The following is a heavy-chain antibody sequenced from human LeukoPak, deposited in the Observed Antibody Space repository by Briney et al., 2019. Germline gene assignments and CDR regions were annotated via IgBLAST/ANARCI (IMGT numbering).Heavy chain of an antibody. D-gene: IGHD2-2*01. CDR3: AVHCSSTSCYRPNWFDP. CDR2: IYYSGST. V-gene: IGHV4-39*01. J-gene: IGHJ5*02. CDR1: GGSISSSSYY. Sequence: KPSETLSLTCSVSGGSISSSSYYWGWIRQPPGKGLEWIGSIYYSGSTYYNPSLKSRVTISVDTSKNQFSLKLSSVTAADTAVYYCAVHCSSTSCYRPNWFDPWGQGTLVTVSS.